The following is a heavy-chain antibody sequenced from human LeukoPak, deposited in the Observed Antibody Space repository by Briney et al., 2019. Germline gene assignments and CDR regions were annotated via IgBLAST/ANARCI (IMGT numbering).Heavy chain of an antibody. CDR1: GFTFSSYA. D-gene: IGHD5-12*01. Sequence: GGSLRLSCAASGFTFSSYAMTWVRQAPGEGLEGVSAISDRGDKTHYADSVKGRFTISRDNYKNTLYLQMNSLRAEDTAVYYCARDSGYSGYDYWGQGTLVTVSS. V-gene: IGHV3-23*01. CDR2: ISDRGDKT. J-gene: IGHJ4*02. CDR3: ARDSGYSGYDY.